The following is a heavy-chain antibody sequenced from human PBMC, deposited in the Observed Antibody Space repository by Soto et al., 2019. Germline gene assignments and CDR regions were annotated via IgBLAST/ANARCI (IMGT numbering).Heavy chain of an antibody. D-gene: IGHD6-13*01. CDR1: GFTFEHHG. J-gene: IGHJ6*03. Sequence: QEQLVESGAGVVQPGGSLTLSCVASGFTFEHHGIHWVRQAPGKGLERVAVILFDGSDEYYAESVKGRFTISRDTSTNTVYLQMNNLRAEDRAVYYCTKDHAPGRSYYYYIDVWGRGTAVTVSS. V-gene: IGHV3-30*18. CDR2: ILFDGSDE. CDR3: TKDHAPGRSYYYYIDV.